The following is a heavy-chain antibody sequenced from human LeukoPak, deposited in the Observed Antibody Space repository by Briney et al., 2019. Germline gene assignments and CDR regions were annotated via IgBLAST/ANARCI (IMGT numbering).Heavy chain of an antibody. CDR1: GDSISDYY. V-gene: IGHV4-59*01. D-gene: IGHD5-24*01. J-gene: IGHJ5*02. Sequence: KPSETLSLTCTVSGDSISDYYWSWIRQSPGKGLERIGEVYYSGSTHYNPSLKSRVTISLDTSKNQFSLRLRSVTSADTAVYYCARELDGNGGWFDPWGQESWSPSPQ. CDR2: VYYSGST. CDR3: ARELDGNGGWFDP.